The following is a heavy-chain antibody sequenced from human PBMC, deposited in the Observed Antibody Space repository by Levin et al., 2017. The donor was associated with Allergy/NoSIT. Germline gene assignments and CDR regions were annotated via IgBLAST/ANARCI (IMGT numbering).Heavy chain of an antibody. CDR2: IYYSGTT. CDR3: ATVRWGTDTWHFDD. D-gene: IGHD1-7*01. CDR1: GDSVNSYY. J-gene: IGHJ4*02. V-gene: IGHV4-59*02. Sequence: PSETLSLTCTVSGDSVNSYYWNWIRQPPGKGLEWIGYIYYSGTTNYNPSLKSRATISGDTSNNQFSLKLRSVTAADTAVYYCATVRWGTDTWHFDDWGQGALVTVSP.